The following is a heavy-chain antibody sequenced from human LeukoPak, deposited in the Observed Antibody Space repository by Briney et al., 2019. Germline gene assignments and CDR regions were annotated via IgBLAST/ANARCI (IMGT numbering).Heavy chain of an antibody. D-gene: IGHD3-9*01. J-gene: IGHJ3*02. CDR2: ISGSGGST. CDR3: AKAFLEYFDWFNDAFDI. Sequence: PGGSLRLSCAASGFTFSSYAMSWVRQAPGKGLEWVSAISGSGGSTYYADSVKGRFTISRDNSKNTLYLQMNSLRAEDTAVYYCAKAFLEYFDWFNDAFDIWGQGTMVTVSS. V-gene: IGHV3-23*01. CDR1: GFTFSSYA.